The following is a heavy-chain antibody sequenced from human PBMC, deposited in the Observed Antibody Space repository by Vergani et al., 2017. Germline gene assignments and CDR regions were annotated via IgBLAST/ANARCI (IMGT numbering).Heavy chain of an antibody. D-gene: IGHD2-15*01. V-gene: IGHV3-23*04. CDR3: ATAGAAYCRGASCYDFFEY. CDR2: ISARYPST. CDR1: GFTFSACP. Sequence: VQLVESGGGVIQPGGSVRLSCAASGFTFSACPMTWVRQAPGKGLEWVSAISARYPSTYYADSVKGRFTISRDNSKNMLYLQMNSLRAQDTAVYYCATAGAAYCRGASCYDFFEYWGQETLVTVAS. J-gene: IGHJ4*02.